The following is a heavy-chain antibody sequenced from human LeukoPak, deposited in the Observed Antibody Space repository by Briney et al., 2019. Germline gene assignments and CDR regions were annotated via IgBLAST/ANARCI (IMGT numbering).Heavy chain of an antibody. V-gene: IGHV4-39*07. CDR2: IHYSGST. CDR1: GGSISSTSYY. D-gene: IGHD2-8*02. Sequence: RPSETLSLTCTVSGGSISSTSYYWGWIRQPPGKGLEWIGSIHYSGSTYYNPSLKSRVTVSVDTSKNQFSLKLTSVTAADTAVYYCASDSGGRRDAFNIWGQGTMVTVSS. J-gene: IGHJ3*02. CDR3: ASDSGGRRDAFNI.